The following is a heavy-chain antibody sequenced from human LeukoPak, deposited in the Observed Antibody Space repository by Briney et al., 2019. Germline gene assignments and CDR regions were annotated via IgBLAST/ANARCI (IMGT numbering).Heavy chain of an antibody. CDR1: GYSFATYS. Sequence: GESLKTPSKGSGYSFATYSFAWGRQQPAKGVDWMVSIYPGASDSRYSPSFQGRVTISVDKSLNPVYLQWSSLQASDTAFYYCARQESGFYDAFDIWGQGTMVTVSS. J-gene: IGHJ3*02. D-gene: IGHD1-26*01. CDR3: ARQESGFYDAFDI. CDR2: IYPGASDS. V-gene: IGHV5-51*01.